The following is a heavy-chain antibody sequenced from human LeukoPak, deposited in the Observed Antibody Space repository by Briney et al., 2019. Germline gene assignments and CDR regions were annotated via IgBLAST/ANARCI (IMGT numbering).Heavy chain of an antibody. J-gene: IGHJ3*02. CDR2: IIPIFGTA. CDR1: TDTYSSYA. CDR3: ARDPSYYYDSSGYYASDAFDI. Sequence: SLKDSCKAYTDTYSSYASSWVLQAPGQGLDWMDPIIPIFGTANYAQKFQGRVTITADKSTSTAYMELSSLRAEDTAVYYCARDPSYYYDSSGYYASDAFDIWGQGTMVTVSS. D-gene: IGHD3-22*01. V-gene: IGHV1-69*06.